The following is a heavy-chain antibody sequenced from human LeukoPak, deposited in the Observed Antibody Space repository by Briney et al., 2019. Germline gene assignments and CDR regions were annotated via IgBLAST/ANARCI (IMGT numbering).Heavy chain of an antibody. CDR3: ARQTPGYYGMDV. J-gene: IGHJ6*02. CDR2: IHPGDSNT. V-gene: IGHV5-51*01. Sequence: GGSLQISCKGSGYSFTIYWIGWVRQLPGKGLEWMGIIHPGDSNTRYSPSFQGQVTISADKSISTAYLQWSSLKASDTAIYYCARQTPGYYGMDVWGQGTTVTVSS. CDR1: GYSFTIYW.